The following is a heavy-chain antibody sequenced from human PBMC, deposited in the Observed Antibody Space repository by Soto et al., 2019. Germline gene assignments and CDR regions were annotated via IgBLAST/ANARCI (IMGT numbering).Heavy chain of an antibody. Sequence: PGESLKISCKGSGYSFTSYWIGWVRQRPGKGLEWMGIIYPGDSDSRHSPSFEGQVSFSADKSINTAYVQWSSLKASDTVTYYCGVSSTAVGRFNWFDSWGQGTLVTVSS. V-gene: IGHV5-51*01. J-gene: IGHJ5*01. CDR2: IYPGDSDS. D-gene: IGHD2-15*01. CDR3: GVSSTAVGRFNWFDS. CDR1: GYSFTSYW.